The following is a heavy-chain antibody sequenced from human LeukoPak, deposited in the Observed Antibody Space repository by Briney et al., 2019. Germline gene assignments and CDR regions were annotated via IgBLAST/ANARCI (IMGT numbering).Heavy chain of an antibody. CDR3: ARTASSTSCYQD. D-gene: IGHD2-2*01. V-gene: IGHV1-2*02. Sequence: ASVKVSCKASGYTFTGYYMHWVRQAPGQGLEWMGWINPNSGGTNYAQKFQGRVTMTRDTSISTAYMELSRLRSDDTAVYYCARTASSTSCYQDWGQGTLVTVSS. CDR1: GYTFTGYY. J-gene: IGHJ4*02. CDR2: INPNSGGT.